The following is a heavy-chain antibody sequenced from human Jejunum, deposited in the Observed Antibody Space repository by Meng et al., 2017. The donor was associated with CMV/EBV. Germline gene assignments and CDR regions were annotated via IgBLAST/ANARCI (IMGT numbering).Heavy chain of an antibody. J-gene: IGHJ5*02. CDR2: ISSSGGST. Sequence: SGSTFRNYPMSWVRQAPGRGLEWVSGISSSGGSTYDADSVKGRFSISRDNSRNTLYLQMMSLRAEDTAVYYCAGGGPAIYSPFDPWGQGTLVTVSS. V-gene: IGHV3-23*01. CDR3: AGGGPAIYSPFDP. CDR1: GSTFRNYP. D-gene: IGHD3-16*01.